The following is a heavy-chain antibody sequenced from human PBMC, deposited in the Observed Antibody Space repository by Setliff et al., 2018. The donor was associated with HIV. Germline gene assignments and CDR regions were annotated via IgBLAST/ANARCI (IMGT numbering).Heavy chain of an antibody. CDR2: ISQSGST. J-gene: IGHJ5*02. Sequence: SSETLSLTCAVSGGSVSSSNWWSWVRQPPGKGLEWIGEISQSGSTNYNPSLKSRVTVSVDTSKNQFSLTLRSVTAADTAVYYCARPHTGRGGGAWFDPWGQGTLVTVSS. CDR1: GGSVSSSNW. CDR3: ARPHTGRGGGAWFDP. V-gene: IGHV4-4*02. D-gene: IGHD1-1*01.